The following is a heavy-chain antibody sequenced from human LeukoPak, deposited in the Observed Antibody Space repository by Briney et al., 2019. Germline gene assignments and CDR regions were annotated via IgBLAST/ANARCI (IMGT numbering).Heavy chain of an antibody. Sequence: SVKVSCKASGGTFSSYAISWVRQAPGQGLEWMGGIIPIFGTANYAQKFQGRVTITTDESTSTAYMELSSLRSEDTAVYYCTTLAATAILSSSPFDYWGQGTLVTVSS. CDR3: TTLAATAILSSSPFDY. D-gene: IGHD2-21*02. CDR2: IIPIFGTA. J-gene: IGHJ4*02. CDR1: GGTFSSYA. V-gene: IGHV1-69*05.